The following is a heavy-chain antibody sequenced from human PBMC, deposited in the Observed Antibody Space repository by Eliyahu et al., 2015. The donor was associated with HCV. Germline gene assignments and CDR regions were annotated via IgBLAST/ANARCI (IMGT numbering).Heavy chain of an antibody. Sequence: QVQLQQWGAGLLKPSETLSLTCAVYGGSFSGYYWSWIRQPPGKGLEWIGEIDHIGRTTYNPFLKSRVTITMDTSKNQFSLKVTSVTAADTAVYHCARPRYCSSTTCSGPFDIWGQGTMVTVFS. CDR1: GGSFSGYY. D-gene: IGHD2-2*01. CDR3: ARPRYCSSTTCSGPFDI. CDR2: IDHIGRT. V-gene: IGHV4-34*01. J-gene: IGHJ3*02.